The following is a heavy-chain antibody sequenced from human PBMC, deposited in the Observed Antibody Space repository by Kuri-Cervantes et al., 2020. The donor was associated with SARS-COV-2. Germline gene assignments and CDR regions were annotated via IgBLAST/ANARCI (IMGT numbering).Heavy chain of an antibody. CDR3: ARGPYYYDTSGSWWFDP. J-gene: IGHJ5*02. D-gene: IGHD3-22*01. CDR2: INWNGGST. V-gene: IGHV3-20*01. Sequence: GESLKISCAASGFTFDDYGMSWVRQAPGKGLEWVSGINWNGGSTGYADSVKGRFTISRDNAKNSLYLQMNSLRAEDTALHHCARGPYYYDTSGSWWFDPWGQGTLVTVSS. CDR1: GFTFDDYG.